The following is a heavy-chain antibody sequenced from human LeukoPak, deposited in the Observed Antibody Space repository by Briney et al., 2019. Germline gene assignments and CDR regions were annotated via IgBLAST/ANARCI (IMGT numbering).Heavy chain of an antibody. CDR1: GGSFSGYY. Sequence: PSETLSLTCAVYGGSFSGYYWSWIRKPPGKGLEWIGEINHSGSTNYNPSLKSRVTISVDTSKNQFSLKLSSVTAADTAVYYCARDTGGWYGVDYWGQGTLVIVSS. CDR2: INHSGST. J-gene: IGHJ4*02. D-gene: IGHD6-19*01. V-gene: IGHV4-34*01. CDR3: ARDTGGWYGVDY.